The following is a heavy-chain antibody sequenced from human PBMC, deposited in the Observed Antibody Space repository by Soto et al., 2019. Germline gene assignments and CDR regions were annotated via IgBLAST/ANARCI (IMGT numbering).Heavy chain of an antibody. CDR3: TTVSNYYDSSGYYYVSAFDI. J-gene: IGHJ3*02. CDR1: GFTFSNAG. V-gene: IGHV3-15*07. CDR2: IKSKTDGGTT. D-gene: IGHD3-22*01. Sequence: PGGSLRLSCAASGFTFSNAGMNWVRQAPGKGLEWVGRIKSKTDGGTTDYAAPVKGRFTISRDDSKNTLYLQMNSLKTEDTAVYYCTTVSNYYDSSGYYYVSAFDIWGQGTMVTVSS.